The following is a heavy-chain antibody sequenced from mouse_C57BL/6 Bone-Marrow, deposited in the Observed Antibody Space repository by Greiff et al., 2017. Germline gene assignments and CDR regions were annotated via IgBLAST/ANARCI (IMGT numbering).Heavy chain of an antibody. CDR2: ISSGGSYT. J-gene: IGHJ2*01. CDR1: GFTFSSYG. D-gene: IGHD3-2*01. V-gene: IGHV5-6*01. Sequence: EVQRVESGGDLVKPGGSLKLSCAASGFTFSSYGMSWVRQTPDQRLEWVATISSGGSYTYYPDSVQGRFTISSDTAKNTLYLQMSSLKSLSTAMYYCAGILFRQLYYFDYWGQGTTLTVSS. CDR3: AGILFRQLYYFDY.